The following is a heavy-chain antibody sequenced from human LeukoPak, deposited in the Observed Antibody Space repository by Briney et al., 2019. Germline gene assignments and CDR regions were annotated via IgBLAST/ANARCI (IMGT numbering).Heavy chain of an antibody. CDR3: ARVVGDTGYYFDP. J-gene: IGHJ4*02. CDR2: ISSTRSYI. V-gene: IGHV3-21*01. CDR1: GFTFSSYS. Sequence: GGSLRLSCAASGFTFSSYSMNWVRQAPGKGLEWVSSISSTRSYIYYADSVKGRFTISRDNAKNSLYLQMNSLRAEDTAVYYCARVVGDTGYYFDPWGQGTLVTVSS. D-gene: IGHD1-14*01.